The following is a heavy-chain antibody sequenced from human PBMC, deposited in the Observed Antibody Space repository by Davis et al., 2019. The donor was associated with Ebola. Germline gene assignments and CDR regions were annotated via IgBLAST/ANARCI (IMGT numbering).Heavy chain of an antibody. J-gene: IGHJ6*02. D-gene: IGHD3-10*01. Sequence: SETLSLTCTVSGGSISSSSYYWGWIRQPPGKGLEWIGYIYYSGSTNYNPSLKSRVTISVDTPKNQFSLKLSSVTAADTAVYYCARGSLLWFRELSSYYYYGMDVWGQGTTVTVSS. V-gene: IGHV4-61*05. CDR2: IYYSGST. CDR1: GGSISSSSYY. CDR3: ARGSLLWFRELSSYYYYGMDV.